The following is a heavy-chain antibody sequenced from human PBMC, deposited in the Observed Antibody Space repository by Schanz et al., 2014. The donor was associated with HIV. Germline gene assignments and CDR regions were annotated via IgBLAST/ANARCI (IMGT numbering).Heavy chain of an antibody. Sequence: QVQLVESGGGVVQPGRSLRLSCAASGFTFSSYGMHWVRQAPGKGLEWVAFISYDGSVKSYGDSVKGRFTISRDNSKNTLYLQMNRLRTEDTALYYCAKGASPYHDSSGFYPDYWSQGTLVTVSS. CDR2: ISYDGSVK. V-gene: IGHV3-30*18. CDR3: AKGASPYHDSSGFYPDY. D-gene: IGHD3-22*01. CDR1: GFTFSSYG. J-gene: IGHJ4*02.